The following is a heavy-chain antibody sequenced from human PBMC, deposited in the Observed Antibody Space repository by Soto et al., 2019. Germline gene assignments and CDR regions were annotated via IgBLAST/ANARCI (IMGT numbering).Heavy chain of an antibody. CDR3: ATDDYGISPY. J-gene: IGHJ4*02. CDR2: IDPRSGGT. D-gene: IGHD3-10*01. Sequence: HVQLVQSGTEVKKPGASVRVSCMVSGYPFTTYYIHWVRQAPGQGIEWMGWIDPRSGGTVYEQKFQGRVTMTRDTSISTVYMDLSGLTSDDTALYYCATDDYGISPYWGQGSLVTVSS. CDR1: GYPFTTYY. V-gene: IGHV1-2*02.